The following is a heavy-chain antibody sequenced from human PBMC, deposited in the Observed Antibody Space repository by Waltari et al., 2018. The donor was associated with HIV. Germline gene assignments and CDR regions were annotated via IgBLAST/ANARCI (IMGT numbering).Heavy chain of an antibody. Sequence: QVQLQESGPGLVKPSETLSLTCVVSGYSINTDHYWGWIRQPPGKGLEWIVSASHSGGTFHNASLKSRVTISVDRSKNQFSLKVSFVTAADTAVYYCARAGVVPALFDLWGRGTLVTVSS. J-gene: IGHJ2*01. V-gene: IGHV4-38-2*01. CDR3: ARAGVVPALFDL. CDR1: GYSINTDHY. D-gene: IGHD3-3*01. CDR2: ASHSGGT.